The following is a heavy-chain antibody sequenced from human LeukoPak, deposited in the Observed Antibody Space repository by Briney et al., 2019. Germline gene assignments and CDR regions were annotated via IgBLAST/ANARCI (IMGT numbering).Heavy chain of an antibody. J-gene: IGHJ3*02. CDR1: GCSISSYY. D-gene: IGHD3-10*01. CDR3: WSTNYNRSLKSRFTVSVDTSKTKFSLKLSSVTAAETAGYYCARNESEGWGNYYKGAIDM. Sequence: SETLSLTCTGSGCSISSYYWSWIRQPPGKGLEWVGYIYYNGSTNYNPSLKSRVTILVLTTQNQFLYLLITVTPADAAVYYCWSTNYNRSLKSRFTVSVDTSKTKFSLKLSSVTAAETAGYYCARNESEGWGNYYKGAIDMWGQGTMVTVSS. V-gene: IGHV4-59*01. CDR2: IYYNGST.